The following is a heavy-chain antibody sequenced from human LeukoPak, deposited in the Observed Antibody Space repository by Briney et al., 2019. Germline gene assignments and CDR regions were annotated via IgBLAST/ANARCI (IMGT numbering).Heavy chain of an antibody. D-gene: IGHD3-22*01. Sequence: GGSLRLSCAASEFTFSSCGMHWVRQAPGKGLEWVAAISYHGSSEYYADSVKGRFTISRDNSKNTLYLQMNSLRPEDTAVYYCAKDSSDYSPLDLWGQGTLVTVSS. CDR2: ISYHGSSE. V-gene: IGHV3-30*18. J-gene: IGHJ5*02. CDR3: AKDSSDYSPLDL. CDR1: EFTFSSCG.